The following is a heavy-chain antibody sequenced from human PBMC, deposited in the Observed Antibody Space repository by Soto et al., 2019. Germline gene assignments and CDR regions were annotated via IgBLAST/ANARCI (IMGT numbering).Heavy chain of an antibody. CDR2: IWYDGNTK. V-gene: IGHV3-33*01. CDR1: GFSFSSYG. D-gene: IGHD3-16*01. Sequence: QVQLVESGGGVVQPGRSLRLSCAASGFSFSSYGMHWVRQAPGKGLAGVATIWYDGNTKYYADSVKGQFTISRANSKDRLYLQMTSLREEDTGVYCGGGGAYFSDYWGQGTLVTVSS. CDR3: GGGAYFSDY. J-gene: IGHJ4*02.